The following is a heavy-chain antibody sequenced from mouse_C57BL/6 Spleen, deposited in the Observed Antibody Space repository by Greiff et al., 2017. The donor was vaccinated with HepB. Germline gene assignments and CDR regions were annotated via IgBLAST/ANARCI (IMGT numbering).Heavy chain of an antibody. V-gene: IGHV1-69*01. Sequence: QVQLQQPGAELVMPGASVKLSCKASGYTFTSYWMHWVKQRPGQGLEWIGEIDPSDSYTNYNQKFKGKSTLTVDKSSSTAYMQLSSLTSEDSAVYYCARGGLGQDAFDYWGKGTTLTVSS. J-gene: IGHJ2*01. D-gene: IGHD4-1*01. CDR3: ARGGLGQDAFDY. CDR2: IDPSDSYT. CDR1: GYTFTSYW.